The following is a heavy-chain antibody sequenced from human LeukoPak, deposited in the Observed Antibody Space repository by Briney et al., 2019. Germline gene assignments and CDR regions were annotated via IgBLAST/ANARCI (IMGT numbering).Heavy chain of an antibody. D-gene: IGHD1-26*01. Sequence: PSETLSLTCTVSGGSISSSTYYWGWIRQPPGKGLEWIGSIYYSGSTNYNPSLKSRVTISVDTSKNQFSLKLSSVTAADTAVYYCARGNGWELLFDYWGQGTLVTVSS. CDR1: GGSISSSTYY. CDR2: IYYSGST. CDR3: ARGNGWELLFDY. V-gene: IGHV4-39*07. J-gene: IGHJ4*02.